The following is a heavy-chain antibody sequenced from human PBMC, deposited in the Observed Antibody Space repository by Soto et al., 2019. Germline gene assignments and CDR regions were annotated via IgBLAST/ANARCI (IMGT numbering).Heavy chain of an antibody. D-gene: IGHD2-15*01. CDR3: ARVSRAACSGGSCYTYGMDV. CDR1: GYTFTSYD. V-gene: IGHV1-8*01. Sequence: QVQLVQSGAEVKKPGASVKVSCKASGYTFTSYDINWVRQATGQGLEWMGWMNPNSGNTGYAQKFQGRVTMTRITSISTAYMELSSLRSEDTAVYYCARVSRAACSGGSCYTYGMDVWGQGTTVTVSS. J-gene: IGHJ6*02. CDR2: MNPNSGNT.